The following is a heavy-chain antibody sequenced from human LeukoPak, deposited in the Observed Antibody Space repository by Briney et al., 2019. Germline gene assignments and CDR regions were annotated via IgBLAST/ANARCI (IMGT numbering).Heavy chain of an antibody. CDR2: ISAYNGNT. CDR3: ARAVFTIFGVVQTFDY. D-gene: IGHD3-3*01. CDR1: GYTFTSYG. V-gene: IGHV1-18*01. Sequence: GASVKVSCKASGYTFTSYGISWVRQAPGQGLEWMGWISAYNGNTNYAQKLQGRVTMTTDTSTSTAYMELRSLRSDDTAVYYCARAVFTIFGVVQTFDYWGQGPLVTVSS. J-gene: IGHJ4*02.